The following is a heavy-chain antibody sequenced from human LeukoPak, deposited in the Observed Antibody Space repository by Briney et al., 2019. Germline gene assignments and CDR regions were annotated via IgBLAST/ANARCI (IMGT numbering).Heavy chain of an antibody. V-gene: IGHV3-72*01. J-gene: IGHJ3*02. Sequence: PGGPLRLSCAASGFIFSDHYMDWVRQAPGKGLEWVGRTRNEANIYTTKYAASVKGRFTISRDDSKNSLYLRMNSLKTEDTAVYYCASPVGATTVRAFDIWGQGTMVTFSS. D-gene: IGHD1-26*01. CDR1: GFIFSDHY. CDR3: ASPVGATTVRAFDI. CDR2: TRNEANIYTT.